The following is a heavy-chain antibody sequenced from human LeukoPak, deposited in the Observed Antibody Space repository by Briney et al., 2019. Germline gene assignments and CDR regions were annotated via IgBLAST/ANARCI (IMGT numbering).Heavy chain of an antibody. J-gene: IGHJ2*01. Sequence: PSETLSLTCTVSGGSIRSYYWSWIRQPPGKGLEWIGNIYDRGSTKYNPSLESRVTISVDTSKNQFSLKLSSVTAAVTAVYYCANNSGNYLDLWGRGTLVTVSS. V-gene: IGHV4-59*01. CDR2: IYDRGST. D-gene: IGHD1-26*01. CDR1: GGSIRSYY. CDR3: ANNSGNYLDL.